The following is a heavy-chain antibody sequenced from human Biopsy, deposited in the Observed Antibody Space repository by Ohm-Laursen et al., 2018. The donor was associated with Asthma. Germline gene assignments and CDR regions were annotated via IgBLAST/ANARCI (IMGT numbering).Heavy chain of an antibody. V-gene: IGHV3-30*18. D-gene: IGHD5-12*01. CDR3: AKRRGYSGHDNDY. CDR2: ISYDGNHK. Sequence: RSLRLSCTASGFMLMSLLMHWVRQAPGKGLEWVAVISYDGNHKFYEDSVKRRFTISRDNSKNALYLQMNSQRTEVTPVYYCAKRRGYSGHDNDYWGQGTLVIVSS. J-gene: IGHJ4*02. CDR1: GFMLMSLL.